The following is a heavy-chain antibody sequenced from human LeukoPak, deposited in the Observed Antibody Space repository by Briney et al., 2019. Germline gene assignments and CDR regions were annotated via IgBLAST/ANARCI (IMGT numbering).Heavy chain of an antibody. CDR1: VGSFSGYY. D-gene: IGHD4-17*01. Sequence: SETLSLTCAVYVGSFSGYYWGWIRQPPGKGLEWIGSIFYSGTTYYNPSLKSRVTISVDTSKNQFSLNLSSVTAADTAVYYCTRDHGAYPNPPTWGQGTLVIVSS. V-gene: IGHV4-34*12. CDR2: IFYSGTT. CDR3: TRDHGAYPNPPT. J-gene: IGHJ5*02.